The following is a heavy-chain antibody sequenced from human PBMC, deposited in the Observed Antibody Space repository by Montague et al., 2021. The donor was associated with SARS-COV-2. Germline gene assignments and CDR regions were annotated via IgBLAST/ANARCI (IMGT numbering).Heavy chain of an antibody. V-gene: IGHV3-48*04. CDR1: GFTSSSYS. D-gene: IGHD6-6*01. J-gene: IGHJ6*02. Sequence: SLRLSCAASGFTSSSYSMNWVRQAPGKGLEWVSYISSSSTIYYADSVKGRFTISRDNAKNSLYLQMNSLRAEDTAVYYRARDRLVKYVDYYYYYGMGVWGQGTTVTVSS. CDR3: ARDRLVKYVDYYYYYGMGV. CDR2: ISSSSTI.